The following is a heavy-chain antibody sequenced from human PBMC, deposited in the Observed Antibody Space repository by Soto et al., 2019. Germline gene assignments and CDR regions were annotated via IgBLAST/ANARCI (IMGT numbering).Heavy chain of an antibody. CDR3: ARRYDSSGWYYFDY. Sequence: PGESLKISCKGSGYSFTSYWIGWVRQMPGKGLGWMGIIYPGDSDSRYSPSLQGQVTISADKAISTAYLQWSSLKASDTAMYYCARRYDSSGWYYFDYWGQRTLVTVSS. CDR1: GYSFTSYW. V-gene: IGHV5-51*01. J-gene: IGHJ4*02. CDR2: IYPGDSDS. D-gene: IGHD6-19*01.